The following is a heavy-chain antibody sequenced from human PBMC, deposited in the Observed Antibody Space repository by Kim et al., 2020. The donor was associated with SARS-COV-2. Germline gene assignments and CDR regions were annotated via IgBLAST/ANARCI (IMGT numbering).Heavy chain of an antibody. Sequence: GGSLRLSCAASGFMFSSYWMSWVRQAPGKGLEWVANIKQDGSEKHYVDSVKGRFTISRDNARNSLYLQMNSLRVEDTAVYYCARGYGYSGYDDAAFDIWG. CDR2: IKQDGSEK. CDR3: ARGYGYSGYDDAAFDI. D-gene: IGHD5-12*01. CDR1: GFMFSSYW. J-gene: IGHJ3*02. V-gene: IGHV3-7*01.